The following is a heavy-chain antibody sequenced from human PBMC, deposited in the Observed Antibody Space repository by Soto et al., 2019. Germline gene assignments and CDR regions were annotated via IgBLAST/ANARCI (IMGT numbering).Heavy chain of an antibody. CDR2: IYYSGST. V-gene: IGHV4-39*01. D-gene: IGHD3-10*01. Sequence: ASETLSLTCTVSGGSISSSSYYWGWIRQPPGKGLEWIGSIYYSGSTYYNPSLKSRVTISVDTSKNQFSLKLSSVTAADTAVYYCARWAGSGSTFDYWGQGTLVTVSS. J-gene: IGHJ4*02. CDR1: GGSISSSSYY. CDR3: ARWAGSGSTFDY.